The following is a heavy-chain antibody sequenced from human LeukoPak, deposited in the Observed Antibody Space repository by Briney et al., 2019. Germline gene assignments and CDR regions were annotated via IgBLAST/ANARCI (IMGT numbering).Heavy chain of an antibody. CDR3: ARAREMAKLGYFDY. CDR1: GGSISSYY. Sequence: PSETLSLTSTVSGGSISSYYWSWIRQPPGKGLEWIGYIYYSGSTNYNPSLKSRVTISVDTSKNQFSLKLSSVTAADTAVYYCARAREMAKLGYFDYWGQGTLVTVSS. J-gene: IGHJ4*02. V-gene: IGHV4-59*01. CDR2: IYYSGST. D-gene: IGHD5-24*01.